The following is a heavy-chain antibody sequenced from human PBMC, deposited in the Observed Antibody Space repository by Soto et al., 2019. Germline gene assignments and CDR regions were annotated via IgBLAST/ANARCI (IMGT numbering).Heavy chain of an antibody. CDR3: AREGLKGILQGGYFDY. CDR2: ISSSSSTI. J-gene: IGHJ4*02. D-gene: IGHD4-4*01. Sequence: GGSLRLSCAASGFTFSSYSMNWVRQAPGKGLEWVSYISSSSSTIYYADSVKGRFTISRDNAKNSLYLQMNSLRAEDTAVYYCAREGLKGILQGGYFDYWGQGTLVTVSS. V-gene: IGHV3-48*01. CDR1: GFTFSSYS.